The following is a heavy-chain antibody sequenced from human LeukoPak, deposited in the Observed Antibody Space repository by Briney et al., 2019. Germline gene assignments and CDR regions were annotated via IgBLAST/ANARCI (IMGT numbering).Heavy chain of an antibody. V-gene: IGHV3-30-3*01. Sequence: GGSLRLSCAASGFTFSSYAMHWVRQAPGKGLEWVAVISYDGSNKYYADSVKGRFTISRDNSKNTLYLQMNSLRAEDTAVYYCAKDTLYYYDSSGYYVPIPYFDYWGQGTLVTVSS. CDR1: GFTFSSYA. J-gene: IGHJ4*02. CDR2: ISYDGSNK. D-gene: IGHD3-22*01. CDR3: AKDTLYYYDSSGYYVPIPYFDY.